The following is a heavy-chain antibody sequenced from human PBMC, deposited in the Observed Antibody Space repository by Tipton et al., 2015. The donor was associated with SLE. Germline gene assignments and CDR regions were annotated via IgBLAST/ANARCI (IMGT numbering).Heavy chain of an antibody. CDR2: MHYSGST. D-gene: IGHD6-6*01. Sequence: LRLSCTVSGGSISSSSYYGGWIRQPPGKGLEWIASMHYSGSTYYDPSLKSRLTISLDTSKNQFSLRLTSVPAADTAVYYCVSEVKGSSKYIHFWGQGTLVTVSS. J-gene: IGHJ4*02. CDR1: GGSISSSSYY. V-gene: IGHV4-39*07. CDR3: VSEVKGSSKYIHF.